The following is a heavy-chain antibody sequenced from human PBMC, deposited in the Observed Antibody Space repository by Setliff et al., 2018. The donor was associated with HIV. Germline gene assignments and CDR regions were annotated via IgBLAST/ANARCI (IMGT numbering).Heavy chain of an antibody. J-gene: IGHJ4*02. V-gene: IGHV3-21*01. D-gene: IGHD3-10*01. CDR1: GFTFNRFT. CDR2: ISSSSSYI. CDR3: ARNWDFYNSGSLVFDY. Sequence: PGGSLRLSCAASGFTFNRFTMNWVRQAPGKGMEWVSSISSSSSYIYYADSVKGRFTISRDYAKNSLYLQMNSLRAEDTAVYYCARNWDFYNSGSLVFDYWGQGTLVTVSS.